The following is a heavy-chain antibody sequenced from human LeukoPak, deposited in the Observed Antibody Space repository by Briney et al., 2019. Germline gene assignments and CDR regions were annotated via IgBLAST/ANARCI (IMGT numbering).Heavy chain of an antibody. J-gene: IGHJ3*01. V-gene: IGHV3-21*01. CDR3: VREASHVFDF. CDR1: GFGFSVLT. Sequence: PGGSLRLSCAASGFGFSVLTMNWVRQAPGKGLEWVSSISGRSSSIWYADSVKGRFIIPRDNAENSLFLQLNGLRAEDTAVYYCVREASHVFDFWGQGTMVTVSS. CDR2: ISGRSSSI.